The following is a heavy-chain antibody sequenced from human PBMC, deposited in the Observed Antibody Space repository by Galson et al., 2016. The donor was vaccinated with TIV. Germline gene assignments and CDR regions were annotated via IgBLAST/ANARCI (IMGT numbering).Heavy chain of an antibody. CDR1: GYPFTDSW. V-gene: IGHV1-2*02. J-gene: IGHJ4*02. D-gene: IGHD3-16*02. CDR2: IDPNSGAT. Sequence: CKASGYPFTDSWMHWVRQAPGEGLEWMGWIDPNSGATLYAQKFQGRVTMTRDTSTSTTYVELSRLASDDTADYYCARGGVIRGLDFWGQGTLVTVSS. CDR3: ARGGVIRGLDF.